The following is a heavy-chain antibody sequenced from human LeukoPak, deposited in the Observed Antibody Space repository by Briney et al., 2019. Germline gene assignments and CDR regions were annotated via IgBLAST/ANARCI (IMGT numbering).Heavy chain of an antibody. V-gene: IGHV3-23*01. J-gene: IGHJ4*02. Sequence: PGGSLRLSCAASGFTFNNDGMSWVRQAPGKGLEWVSTISGSGDFTYYADSVKGRFTISRDNSKNTLYLQMNSMRADDRAVYYCEKGGLHGYSYGDLDYWGQGTLVTVSS. CDR1: GFTFNNDG. CDR3: EKGGLHGYSYGDLDY. D-gene: IGHD5-18*01. CDR2: ISGSGDFT.